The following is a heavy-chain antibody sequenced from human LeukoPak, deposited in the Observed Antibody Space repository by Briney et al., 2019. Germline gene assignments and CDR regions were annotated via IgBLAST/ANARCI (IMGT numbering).Heavy chain of an antibody. V-gene: IGHV4-59*01. CDR1: GGSISSYY. Sequence: PSETLSLTCTVSGGSISSYYWSWIRQPPGKGLEWIGYIYYSGSTNNNPSLKSRVTVSVDTSKNQFSLKLSSVTAADTAVYYCARSARSFFGDRYYFDYWGQGTLVTVSS. CDR2: IYYSGST. D-gene: IGHD3-10*01. CDR3: ARSARSFFGDRYYFDY. J-gene: IGHJ4*02.